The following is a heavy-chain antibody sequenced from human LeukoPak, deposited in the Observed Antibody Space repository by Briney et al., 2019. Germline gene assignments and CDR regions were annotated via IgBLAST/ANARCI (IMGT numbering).Heavy chain of an antibody. D-gene: IGHD1-26*01. V-gene: IGHV4-59*13. CDR2: FNYSGRS. CDR1: VDFIRSYY. J-gene: IGHJ3*02. CDR3: ARDGDSGSFRLRAYAFDI. Sequence: PSGPLSLPCSVSVDFIRSYYWRWTPEPLGKGLECFGYFNYSGRSNYNPSLNSRVTIPVDTSKNQFSLKLSSVTAAETAVCYCARDGDSGSFRLRAYAFDIWGQGTMVTVSS.